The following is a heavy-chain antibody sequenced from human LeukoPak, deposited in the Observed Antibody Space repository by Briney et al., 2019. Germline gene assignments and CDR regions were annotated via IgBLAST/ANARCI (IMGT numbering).Heavy chain of an antibody. J-gene: IGHJ4*02. CDR1: GFTVSSNY. V-gene: IGHV3-53*01. D-gene: IGHD6-19*01. CDR3: AKGRSGWPNRLDY. Sequence: PGGSLRLSCAASGFTVSSNYMSWVRQAPGKGLEWVSIIYSGGSTYYADSVKGRFTISRDNSKNTLYLQMNSLRAEDTALYYCAKGRSGWPNRLDYWGQGTLVTVSS. CDR2: IYSGGST.